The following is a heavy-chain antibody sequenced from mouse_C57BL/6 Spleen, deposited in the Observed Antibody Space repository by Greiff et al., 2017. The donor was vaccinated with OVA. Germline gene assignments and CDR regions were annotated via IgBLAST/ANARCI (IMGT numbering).Heavy chain of an antibody. J-gene: IGHJ1*03. V-gene: IGHV14-1*01. CDR2: IDPEDGDT. CDR3: TTVDYGSSYRYFDV. Sequence: VQLQQSGAELVRPGASVKLSCTASGFNIKDYYMHWVKQRPEQGLEWIGRIDPEDGDTEYAPKFQGKATMTADTSSNTAYLQISSLTSEDTAVYYCTTVDYGSSYRYFDVWGTGTTVTVSS. D-gene: IGHD1-1*01. CDR1: GFNIKDYY.